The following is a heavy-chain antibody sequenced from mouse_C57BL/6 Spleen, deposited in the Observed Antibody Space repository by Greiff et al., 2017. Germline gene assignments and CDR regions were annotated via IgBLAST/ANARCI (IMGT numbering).Heavy chain of an antibody. CDR3: TSSTTVAPYFDY. CDR2: IDPETGGT. CDR1: GYTFTDYE. J-gene: IGHJ2*01. Sequence: QVQLQQSGAELVRPGASVTLSCKASGYTFTDYEMHWVKQTPVHGLEWIGAIDPETGGTAYNQKFKGKAILTADKSSSTAYMELRSLTSEDSAVYYCTSSTTVAPYFDYWGQGTTLTVSS. V-gene: IGHV1-15*01. D-gene: IGHD1-1*01.